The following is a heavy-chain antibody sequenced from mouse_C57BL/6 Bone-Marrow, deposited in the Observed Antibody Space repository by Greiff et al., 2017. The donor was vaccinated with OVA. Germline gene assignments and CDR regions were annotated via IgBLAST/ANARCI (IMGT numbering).Heavy chain of an antibody. Sequence: VQLQQSGTVLARPGASVKMSCKTSGYTFTSYWMHWVKQRPGQGLEWIGAIYPGNSDTSYNQKFKGKAKLTAVTSASTAYMELSSLTNEDSAVYYCTRSPLTTVVAYYFDYWGQGTTLTVSS. CDR2: IYPGNSDT. J-gene: IGHJ2*01. CDR3: TRSPLTTVVAYYFDY. D-gene: IGHD1-1*01. V-gene: IGHV1-5*01. CDR1: GYTFTSYW.